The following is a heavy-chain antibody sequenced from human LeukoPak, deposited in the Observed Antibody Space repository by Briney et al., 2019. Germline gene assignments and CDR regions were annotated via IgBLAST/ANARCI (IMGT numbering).Heavy chain of an antibody. J-gene: IGHJ5*02. CDR2: ISAYNGNT. CDR1: GYTFTSYG. D-gene: IGHD4-17*01. Sequence: ASVKVSCKASGYTFTSYGITWVRQAPGQGLEWMGWISAYNGNTNYAQKLQGGVTLTTDTSTSTAYMELRSLRSDDTAVYYCARPGKYGDYEWFDPWGQGTLVTVSS. CDR3: ARPGKYGDYEWFDP. V-gene: IGHV1-18*01.